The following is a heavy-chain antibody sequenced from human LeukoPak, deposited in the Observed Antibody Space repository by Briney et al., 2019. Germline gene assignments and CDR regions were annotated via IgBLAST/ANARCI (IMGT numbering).Heavy chain of an antibody. J-gene: IGHJ6*03. V-gene: IGHV4-4*07. CDR2: IYTSGST. CDR3: ARGSLQYRDSYNYYMDV. Sequence: PSETLSLTCTVSGGSISSYYWSWIRQPAGKGLEWIGRIYTSGSTNYNPSLKSRVTMSVDTSKNQFSLRLTSVTAADTAVYYCARGSLQYRDSYNYYMDVWGKGTTVTVAS. CDR1: GGSISSYY. D-gene: IGHD2-2*01.